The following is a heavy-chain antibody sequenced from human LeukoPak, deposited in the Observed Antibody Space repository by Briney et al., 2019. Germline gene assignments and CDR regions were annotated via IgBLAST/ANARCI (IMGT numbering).Heavy chain of an antibody. CDR2: INWNGGST. D-gene: IGHD6-13*01. CDR3: ARPGYSSSWSAFDI. CDR1: GFRFGDYG. V-gene: IGHV3-20*04. Sequence: PGGSLRLSCAASGFRFGDYGMSWVRQAPGKGLEWVSGINWNGGSTGYGDSVKGRFTISRDNAKNSLYLQMNSLRAEDTAVYYCARPGYSSSWSAFDIWGQGTMVTVSS. J-gene: IGHJ3*02.